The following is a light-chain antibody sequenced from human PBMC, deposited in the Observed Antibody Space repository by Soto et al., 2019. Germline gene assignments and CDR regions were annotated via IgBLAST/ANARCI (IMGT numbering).Light chain of an antibody. CDR2: WTS. Sequence: DIVMTQSPDSLSVSLGERATINCKSSQTVLYSSNYLAWYQQKPGQPPKLLIYWTSTRESGVPPRVSGSGSATDITRTISSLQAEDVAVYYCQQYYSPPFTCGQGTKVDIK. J-gene: IGKJ1*01. CDR1: QTVLYSSNY. CDR3: QQYYSPPFT. V-gene: IGKV4-1*01.